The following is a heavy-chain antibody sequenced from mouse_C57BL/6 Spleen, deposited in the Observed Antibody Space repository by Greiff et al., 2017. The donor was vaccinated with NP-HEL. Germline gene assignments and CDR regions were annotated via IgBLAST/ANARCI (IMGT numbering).Heavy chain of an antibody. CDR2: IDPEDGDT. V-gene: IGHV14-1*01. CDR3: TTGLFTPRFAY. D-gene: IGHD1-1*01. Sequence: EVQLQESGAELVRPGASVKLSCTASGFNIKDYYMHWVKQRPEQGLEWIGRIDPEDGDTEYAPKFKGKATMTADTSSNTAYLQLSSLTSEDTAVYYCTTGLFTPRFAYWGQGTLVTVSA. CDR1: GFNIKDYY. J-gene: IGHJ3*01.